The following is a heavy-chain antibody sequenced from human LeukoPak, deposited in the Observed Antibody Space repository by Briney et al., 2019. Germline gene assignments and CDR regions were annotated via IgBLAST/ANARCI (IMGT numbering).Heavy chain of an antibody. CDR2: ISWNSGSI. CDR1: GFTFDDYA. CDR3: ASSGSWYYFDY. J-gene: IGHJ4*02. V-gene: IGHV3-9*01. Sequence: GGSLRLSCAASGFTFDDYAMHWVRQAPGKGLEWVSGISWNSGSIGYADSVKGRFTISRDNAKNSLYLQMNSLRAEDTALYYCASSGSWYYFDYWGQGTLVTVSS. D-gene: IGHD6-13*01.